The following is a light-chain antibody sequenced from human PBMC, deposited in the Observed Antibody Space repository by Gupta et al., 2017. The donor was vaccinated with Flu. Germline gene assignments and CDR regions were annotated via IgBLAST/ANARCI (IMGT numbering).Light chain of an antibody. CDR1: TVG. Sequence: TVGVYCYQHKPENPPEYLLRYMFDSVNQQGSGVPDRFSGSKYAPANAVIFFRSELQAEDDSYYYCIVWHSNLYVFGPGTKVTVL. CDR3: IVWHSNLYV. CDR2: YMFDSVN. V-gene: IGLV5-45*01. J-gene: IGLJ1*01.